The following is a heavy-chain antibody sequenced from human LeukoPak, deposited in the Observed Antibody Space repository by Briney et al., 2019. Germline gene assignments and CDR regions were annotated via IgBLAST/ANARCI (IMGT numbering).Heavy chain of an antibody. CDR3: ARDYDSSGYYYNYYGMDV. J-gene: IGHJ6*02. CDR2: ISYDGSTK. Sequence: GRSLRLSCAASGFSFSSYAMHWVRQAPGKGLEWVAVISYDGSTKYYGDSVKGRFTISRDNSNNTLYLQMNSLRAEDTAVYYCARDYDSSGYYYNYYGMDVWGQGTTVTVSS. CDR1: GFSFSSYA. V-gene: IGHV3-30*01. D-gene: IGHD3-22*01.